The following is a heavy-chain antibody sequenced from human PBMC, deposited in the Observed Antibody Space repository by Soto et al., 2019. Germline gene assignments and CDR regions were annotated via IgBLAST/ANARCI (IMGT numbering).Heavy chain of an antibody. J-gene: IGHJ5*02. CDR2: IKEDGSEK. V-gene: IGHV3-7*03. CDR3: ARYRSLDA. D-gene: IGHD1-26*01. Sequence: GGSLRLSWADSGFTFRKYWVSWVRQAPGMGLQWVAGIKEDGSEKYYVDSVKGRFTISRDNAKNSLFLQMNSLRAEDRAMYHCARYRSLDAWGQGILVTVSS. CDR1: GFTFRKYW.